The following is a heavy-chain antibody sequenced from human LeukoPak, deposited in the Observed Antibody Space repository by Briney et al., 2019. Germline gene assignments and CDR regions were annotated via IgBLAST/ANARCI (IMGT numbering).Heavy chain of an antibody. D-gene: IGHD6-19*01. CDR1: GDSISSGDYY. V-gene: IGHV4-30-4*08. Sequence: SETLSLTCTVSGDSISSGDYYWTWIRQPPGKGLEWIGYINYSGSTYYNPSLKSRVTISVDTSKNQFSLKLSSVTAADTAVYYCATFSGWYGFDYWGQGTLVTVSS. CDR3: ATFSGWYGFDY. J-gene: IGHJ4*02. CDR2: INYSGST.